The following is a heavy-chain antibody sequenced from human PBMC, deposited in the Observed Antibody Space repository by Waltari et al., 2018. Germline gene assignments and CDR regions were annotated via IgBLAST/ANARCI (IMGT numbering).Heavy chain of an antibody. D-gene: IGHD3-3*01. J-gene: IGHJ4*02. V-gene: IGHV4-38-2*01. CDR1: GDSTSSGYC. CDR2: IYHSGST. CDR3: ARSLERLLWCDY. Sequence: QGQLQESGPGLVKPSATLSLTCAVSGDSTSSGYCWGWMRQPPGQGLEWIGSIYHSGSTYYNPSLTSRVSMSVDTSKTQFSLKLSSVPAAYTAVYCCARSLERLLWCDYSGQGTLVTVSS.